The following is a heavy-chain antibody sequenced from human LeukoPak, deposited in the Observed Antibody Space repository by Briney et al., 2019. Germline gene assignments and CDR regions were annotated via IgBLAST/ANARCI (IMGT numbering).Heavy chain of an antibody. CDR1: GFTFSSYW. CDR2: IYSGGST. CDR3: ARFTHGGDFDY. D-gene: IGHD2-21*01. Sequence: GGSLRLSCAASGFTFSSYWMHWVRQAPGKGLVWVSVIYSGGSTSYADSVKGRFTISRDNSKNTLYLQMNSLRAEDTAVYYCARFTHGGDFDYWGQGTLVTVSS. V-gene: IGHV3-66*01. J-gene: IGHJ4*02.